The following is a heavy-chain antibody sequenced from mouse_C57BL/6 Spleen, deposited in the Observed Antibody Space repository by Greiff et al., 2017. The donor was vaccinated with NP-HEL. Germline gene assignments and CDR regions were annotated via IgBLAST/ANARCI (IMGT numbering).Heavy chain of an antibody. CDR2: IDPETGGT. CDR1: GYTFTDYE. D-gene: IGHD2-2*01. CDR3: TFMVTSWFAY. V-gene: IGHV1-15*01. Sequence: QVQLKESGAELVRPGASVTLSCKASGYTFTDYEMHWVKQTPVHGLEWIGAIDPETGGTAYNQKFKGKAILTADKSSSTAYMELRSLTSEDSAVYYCTFMVTSWFAYWGQGTLVTVSA. J-gene: IGHJ3*01.